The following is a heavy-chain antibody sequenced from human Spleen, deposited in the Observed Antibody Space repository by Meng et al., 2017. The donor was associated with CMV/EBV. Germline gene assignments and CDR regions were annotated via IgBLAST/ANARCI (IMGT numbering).Heavy chain of an antibody. CDR3: ARKSPYWYFDL. Sequence: FPVSGDSLRSGGYYWRWIRQPPGKTLEWIGYIYHIGDTNYNPSLKSRVTISVDTSKNQFSLRLSSVTAADTAMYYCARKSPYWYFDLWGRGTLVTVSS. CDR2: IYHIGDT. CDR1: GDSLRSGGYY. V-gene: IGHV4-61*08. J-gene: IGHJ2*01.